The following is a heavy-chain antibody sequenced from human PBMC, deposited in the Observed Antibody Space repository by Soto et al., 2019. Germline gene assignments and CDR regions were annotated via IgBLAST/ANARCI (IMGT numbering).Heavy chain of an antibody. CDR2: IYPGDSDT. CDR3: ASHGVAVAGGPGLDFDY. V-gene: IGHV5-51*01. CDR1: GYSFTSYW. J-gene: IGHJ4*02. D-gene: IGHD6-19*01. Sequence: LGESLKISCKGSGYSFTSYWIGWVRQMPGKGLEWMGIIYPGDSDTRYSPSFQGQVTISADKSISTAYLQWSSLKASDTAMYYCASHGVAVAGGPGLDFDYWGQGTLVTVSS.